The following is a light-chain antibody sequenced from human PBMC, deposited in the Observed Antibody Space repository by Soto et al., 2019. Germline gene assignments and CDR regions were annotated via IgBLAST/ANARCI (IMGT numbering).Light chain of an antibody. J-gene: IGLJ2*01. V-gene: IGLV2-8*01. CDR3: SSYAGSNSVV. CDR2: EVS. CDR1: SNDVGGYNY. Sequence: QSALTQPPSASGSPGQSVTISCTGTSNDVGGYNYVSWYQQHPGKAPKFMIYEVSKRPSGVPDRFSGSKSGNTASLTVSGLQAEDEADYYCSSYAGSNSVVFGGGTKVTVL.